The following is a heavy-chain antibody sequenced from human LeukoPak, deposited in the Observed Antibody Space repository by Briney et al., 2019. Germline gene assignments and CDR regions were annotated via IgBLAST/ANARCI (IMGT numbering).Heavy chain of an antibody. CDR3: ARDTYGGFDS. CDR1: GFTVSSNY. Sequence: TGGSLRLSCAASGFTVSSNYMSWVRQAPGKGLEWVSVIYSGGSTYYADSVKGRFTISRDNAENSLYLQINSLGAEDTAVYYCARDTYGGFDSWGQGTLVTVPS. V-gene: IGHV3-53*01. J-gene: IGHJ4*02. CDR2: IYSGGST. D-gene: IGHD4-23*01.